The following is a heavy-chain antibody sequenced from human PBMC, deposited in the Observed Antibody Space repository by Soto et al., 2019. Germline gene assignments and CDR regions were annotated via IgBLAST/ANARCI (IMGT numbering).Heavy chain of an antibody. CDR2: ISAYNGNT. V-gene: IGHV1-18*01. CDR1: GYTFTIYG. Sequence: ASVKVSCTASGYTFTIYGISWVRQAPGQGLEWMGWISAYNGNTNYAQKLQGRVTMTTDTPTSTAYMELRSLRSDDTAVYYCARDWYYDSSGYPSVGFDYWGQGTLVTVSS. CDR3: ARDWYYDSSGYPSVGFDY. J-gene: IGHJ4*02. D-gene: IGHD3-22*01.